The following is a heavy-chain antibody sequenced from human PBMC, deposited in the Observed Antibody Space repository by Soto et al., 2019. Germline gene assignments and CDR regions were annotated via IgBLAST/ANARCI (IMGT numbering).Heavy chain of an antibody. D-gene: IGHD3-16*02. Sequence: SETLSLTCTVSGVSIRSGGYYWSWIRQHPGKGLEWIGYFYYNGNNFYHPSLKGRLSISGDTSKNQFSLNLSSVTAADTAVYYCARATGGINYFDYWGQGTPVTVSS. J-gene: IGHJ4*02. CDR3: ARATGGINYFDY. CDR2: FYYNGNN. V-gene: IGHV4-31*03. CDR1: GVSIRSGGYY.